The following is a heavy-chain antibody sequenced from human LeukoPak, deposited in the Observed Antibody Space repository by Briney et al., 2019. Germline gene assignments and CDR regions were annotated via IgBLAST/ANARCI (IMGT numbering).Heavy chain of an antibody. V-gene: IGHV3-74*01. CDR2: INRDGTSI. D-gene: IGHD3-10*01. J-gene: IGHJ6*03. CDR1: GFIFNAHW. Sequence: GGSLRLSCAASGFIFNAHWMHWIRQAPGKGLVWVSRINRDGTSITYADSARGRFTVSRDNAKSTLYLQMSSLTADDTALYYCVRDVRGVGQDYYYMDVWGKGTTVTVSS. CDR3: VRDVRGVGQDYYYMDV.